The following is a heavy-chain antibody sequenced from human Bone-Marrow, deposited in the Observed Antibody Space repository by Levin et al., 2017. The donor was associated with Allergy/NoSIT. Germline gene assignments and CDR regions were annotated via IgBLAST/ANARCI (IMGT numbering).Heavy chain of an antibody. CDR3: AREGKGNGGYVETPFGY. V-gene: IGHV3-30-3*01. Sequence: GESLKISCTASGFIFSNYAMHWVRQAPGKGLEWVAVMSYDGSNKDYADSVKGRFTISRDNSKNTLYLQMSSLTTEDTAVYYCAREGKGNGGYVETPFGYWGQGTLVSVSS. CDR2: MSYDGSNK. D-gene: IGHD7-27*01. J-gene: IGHJ4*02. CDR1: GFIFSNYA.